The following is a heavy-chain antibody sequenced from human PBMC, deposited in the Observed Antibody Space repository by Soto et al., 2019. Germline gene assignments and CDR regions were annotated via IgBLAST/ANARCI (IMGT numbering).Heavy chain of an antibody. Sequence: ASVKVSCKASGYTFNYYGISWVRQAPGQGLEWVGWISAHNGDTKYAQNLQGRLTLTTDTSTSTAYMELTSLTSDDTAVYYCARDWSRYFDSIGLMWFYWGQGTLVTVSS. CDR3: ARDWSRYFDSIGLMWFY. D-gene: IGHD3-9*01. CDR2: ISAHNGDT. V-gene: IGHV1-18*04. CDR1: GYTFNYYG. J-gene: IGHJ4*02.